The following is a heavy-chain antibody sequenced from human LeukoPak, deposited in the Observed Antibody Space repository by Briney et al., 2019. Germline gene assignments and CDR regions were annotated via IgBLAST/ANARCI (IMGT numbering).Heavy chain of an antibody. J-gene: IGHJ4*02. CDR3: ATQPIAAAGRPPRGDY. Sequence: GGSLRLSCAASGFTFSSYSMNWVRQAPGKGLEWVSSISSSSYIYYADSVKGRFTISRDNAKNSLYLQMNSLRAEDTAVYYCATQPIAAAGRPPRGDYWGQGTLVTVSS. V-gene: IGHV3-21*01. CDR1: GFTFSSYS. D-gene: IGHD6-13*01. CDR2: ISSSSYI.